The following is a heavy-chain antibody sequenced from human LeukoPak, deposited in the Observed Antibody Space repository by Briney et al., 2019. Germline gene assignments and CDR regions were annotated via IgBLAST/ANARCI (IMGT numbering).Heavy chain of an antibody. CDR3: ARLGIVGAAVDY. CDR1: GLTFSSYA. Sequence: GGSLRLSCAASGLTFSSYAMSWVRQAPGKGLEWVSVIYSGGSTYYADSVKGRFTISRDNSKNTLYLQMNSLRAEDTAVYYCARLGIVGAAVDYWGQGTLVTVSS. D-gene: IGHD1-26*01. J-gene: IGHJ4*02. V-gene: IGHV3-66*01. CDR2: IYSGGST.